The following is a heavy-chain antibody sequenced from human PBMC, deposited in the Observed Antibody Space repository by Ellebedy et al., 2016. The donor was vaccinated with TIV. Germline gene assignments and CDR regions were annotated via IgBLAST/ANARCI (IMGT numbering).Heavy chain of an antibody. CDR2: ISYSGST. Sequence: MPSETLSLTCAVSGASISTHYWSWIRQPPGKGLEWIGYISYSGSTIYNPSLKSRITISLDTSKNRFSLKLTSVTAAETAVYYCARVNGYFDHWGQGTLVTVSS. CDR3: ARVNGYFDH. V-gene: IGHV4-59*11. D-gene: IGHD2-8*01. J-gene: IGHJ4*02. CDR1: GASISTHY.